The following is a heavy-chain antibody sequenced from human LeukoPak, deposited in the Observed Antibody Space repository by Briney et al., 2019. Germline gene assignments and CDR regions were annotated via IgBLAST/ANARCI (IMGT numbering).Heavy chain of an antibody. CDR3: AGDKEATGNGRPNWFDP. CDR1: GYSISSGYY. CDR2: IFQRGYS. Sequence: SETLSLTCAVSGYSISSGYYWGWIRPPPGKGLQCIGIIFQRGYSYYNPSLKSRVTISVDTSKNQFSLKLSSVTAADTAVYYCAGDKEATGNGRPNWFDPWGQGTLVSVSS. V-gene: IGHV4-38-2*01. J-gene: IGHJ5*02. D-gene: IGHD6-13*01.